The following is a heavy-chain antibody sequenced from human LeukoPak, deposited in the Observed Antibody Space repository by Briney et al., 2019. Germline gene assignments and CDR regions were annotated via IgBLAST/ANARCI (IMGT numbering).Heavy chain of an antibody. CDR3: AREAYNWNVDAFDI. D-gene: IGHD1-20*01. J-gene: IGHJ3*02. V-gene: IGHV4-39*07. Sequence: SETLSLTCTVSGGSIKSGANYWAWVSQPPGKGLEWIGTIYYSGSTYYNPSLNSRVTMSLDTSKNQFSLKLTSVTAADTAVYYCAREAYNWNVDAFDIWGQGTMVTVSS. CDR2: IYYSGST. CDR1: GGSIKSGANY.